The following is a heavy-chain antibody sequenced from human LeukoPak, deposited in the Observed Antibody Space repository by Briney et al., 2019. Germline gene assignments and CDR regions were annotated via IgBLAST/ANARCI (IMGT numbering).Heavy chain of an antibody. J-gene: IGHJ4*02. CDR3: AKHSGTYYYFDY. CDR2: ISGSGGTA. D-gene: IGHD1-26*01. CDR1: GFTFSSYD. Sequence: PGGSLRLSCAASGFTFSSYDMSWVRQAPGEGLEWVSTISGSGGTAWYADSVKGRFTISRDQSKNTLYLQMSSLRAEDTAVYYCAKHSGTYYYFDYWGQGTLVSVSS. V-gene: IGHV3-23*01.